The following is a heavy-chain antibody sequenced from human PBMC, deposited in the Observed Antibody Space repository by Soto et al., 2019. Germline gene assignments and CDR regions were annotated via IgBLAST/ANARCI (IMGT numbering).Heavy chain of an antibody. CDR1: GFTFSSDW. J-gene: IGHJ6*02. V-gene: IGHV3-7*03. D-gene: IGHD6-13*01. CDR3: ARGIQQLDS. CDR2: IKEDGSEK. Sequence: GGSLRLSCAASGFTFSSDWMTWVRQAPGKGLEWVANIKEDGSEKYYVDSVKGRFTISRDNAEKSLCLQMNSLRAEDSAVYYCARGIQQLDSWGQGTTVTVSS.